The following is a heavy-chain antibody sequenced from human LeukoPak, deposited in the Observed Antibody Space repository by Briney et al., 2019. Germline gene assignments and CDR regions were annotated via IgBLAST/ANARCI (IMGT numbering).Heavy chain of an antibody. D-gene: IGHD1-26*01. V-gene: IGHV5-51*01. CDR2: IYPGDSDT. J-gene: IGHJ3*02. CDR1: RYRFTSYW. CDR3: ARSGGNYYSI. Sequence: GESLKISCHGSRYRFTSYWIGWVRQMPGKGMEWMGIIYPGDSDTIYSPSFQGQVTISADKSTSTANLQWSSLKASDTAMYYCARSGGNYYSIWGQGTMVTVSS.